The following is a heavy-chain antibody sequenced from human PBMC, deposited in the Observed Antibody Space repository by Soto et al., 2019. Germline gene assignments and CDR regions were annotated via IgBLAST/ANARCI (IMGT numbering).Heavy chain of an antibody. D-gene: IGHD3-3*01. Sequence: QVQLVESGGGVVQPGRSLRVSCAASGFIINNYAMHWVRQTPGKGLEWMAVISYDGSNKHYADSVKGRFTISRDNSKTTLYLQMNNLRPDDSDVYYCARRQDFGGPHYYYGMDVWGQGTTVTVSS. CDR3: ARRQDFGGPHYYYGMDV. V-gene: IGHV3-30*04. CDR2: ISYDGSNK. J-gene: IGHJ6*02. CDR1: GFIINNYA.